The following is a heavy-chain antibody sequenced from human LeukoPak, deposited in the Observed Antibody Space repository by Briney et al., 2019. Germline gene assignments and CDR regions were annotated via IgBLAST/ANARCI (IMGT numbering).Heavy chain of an antibody. V-gene: IGHV4-59*01. CDR3: ARHPTALVSYGFDP. J-gene: IGHJ5*02. D-gene: IGHD5-18*01. CDR2: IYYGGST. Sequence: PSETLSLTCTVSGGSISSYSWTWIRQPPGKGLEWIGCIYYGGSTNYNPSLKSRVTISVDTSKNQFSLKLSSVTAADTAVYYCARHPTALVSYGFDPWGQGTLVTVSS. CDR1: GGSISSYS.